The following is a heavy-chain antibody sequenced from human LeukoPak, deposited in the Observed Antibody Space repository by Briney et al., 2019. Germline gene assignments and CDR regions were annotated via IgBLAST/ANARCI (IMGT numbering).Heavy chain of an antibody. D-gene: IGHD1-26*01. CDR1: GYTFTGYY. CDR3: ARTPQSGEWEPPFDY. J-gene: IGHJ4*02. CDR2: INPNSGGT. V-gene: IGHV1-2*02. Sequence: ASVKVSCKASGYTFTGYYMHWVRQAPGQGLEWMAWINPNSGGTNYAQKFQGRVTMTRDTSISTAYMELSRLRSDDTAVYYCARTPQSGEWEPPFDYWGQGTLVTVSS.